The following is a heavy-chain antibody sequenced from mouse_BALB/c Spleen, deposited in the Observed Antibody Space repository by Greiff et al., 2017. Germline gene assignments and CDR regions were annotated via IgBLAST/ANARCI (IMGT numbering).Heavy chain of an antibody. CDR1: GFTFSSYT. J-gene: IGHJ4*01. V-gene: IGHV5-12-2*01. CDR3: ARPRDGYYAMDY. Sequence: EVKLMESGGGLVQPGGSLKLSCAASGFTFSSYTMSWVRQTPEKRLEWVAYISNGGGSTYYPDTVKGRFTISRDNAKNTLYLQMSSLKSEDTAMYYCARPRDGYYAMDYWGQGTSVTVSS. CDR2: ISNGGGST.